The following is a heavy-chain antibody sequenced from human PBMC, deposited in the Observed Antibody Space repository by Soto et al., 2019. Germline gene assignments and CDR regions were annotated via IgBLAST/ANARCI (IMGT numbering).Heavy chain of an antibody. J-gene: IGHJ6*02. V-gene: IGHV5-51*01. CDR1: GYSFTSYW. CDR2: IYPGDSDT. Sequence: PGESLKISCKGSGYSFTSYWIGWVRQMPGKGLEWMGIIYPGDSDTRYSPSFQGQVTISADKSISTAYLQWSSLKASDTAMYYCARVAYCGGDCYTHYYYGMDVWGQGTLVTVSS. CDR3: ARVAYCGGDCYTHYYYGMDV. D-gene: IGHD2-21*02.